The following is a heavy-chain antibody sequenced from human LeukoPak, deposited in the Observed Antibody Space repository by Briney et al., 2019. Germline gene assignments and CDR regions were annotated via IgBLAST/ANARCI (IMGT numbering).Heavy chain of an antibody. CDR3: ARGSITDYYDSSGYYSPYYFDY. J-gene: IGHJ4*02. CDR2: INWNGGST. D-gene: IGHD3-22*01. V-gene: IGHV3-20*04. Sequence: PGGSLRLSCAASGFTFDDYGMSWDRQAPGMGLEWVSGINWNGGSTGYADSVKGRSTISRDNAKNSLYMQMNSLRAEDTALYYCARGSITDYYDSSGYYSPYYFDYWGQGTLVAVSS. CDR1: GFTFDDYG.